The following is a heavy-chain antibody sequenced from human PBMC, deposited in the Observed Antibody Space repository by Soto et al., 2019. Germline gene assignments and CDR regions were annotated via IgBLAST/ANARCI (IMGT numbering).Heavy chain of an antibody. D-gene: IGHD2-21*01. CDR3: ARDHVVSRNWFAP. CDR2: INSDGSST. Sequence: EVQLVESGGGLVQPGGSLRLSCAASGFTFSSYWMHWVRQAPGKGLVWVSRINSDGSSTSYADSVKGRFIISRDNAKNTLYLQRNSLRAEDTAVYYCARDHVVSRNWFAPWGQGTLVTVSS. CDR1: GFTFSSYW. J-gene: IGHJ5*02. V-gene: IGHV3-74*01.